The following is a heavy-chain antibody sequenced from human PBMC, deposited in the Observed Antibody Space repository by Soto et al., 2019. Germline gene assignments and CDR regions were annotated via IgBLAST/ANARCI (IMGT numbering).Heavy chain of an antibody. CDR1: GGSISSYY. Sequence: SETLSLTCTVSGGSISSYYWSWIRQPPGKGLEWIGYIYYSGSTNYNPSLKSRVTISVDTSKNQFSLKLSSVTAADTAVYYCARGSGIAARDYFDYWGQGTLVTVSS. CDR2: IYYSGST. CDR3: ARGSGIAARDYFDY. D-gene: IGHD6-13*01. J-gene: IGHJ4*02. V-gene: IGHV4-59*01.